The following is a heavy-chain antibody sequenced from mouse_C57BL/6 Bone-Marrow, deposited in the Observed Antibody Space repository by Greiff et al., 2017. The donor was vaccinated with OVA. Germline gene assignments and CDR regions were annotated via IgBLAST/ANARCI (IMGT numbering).Heavy chain of an antibody. V-gene: IGHV1-69*01. Sequence: VQLQQPGAELVMPGASVKLSCKASGYTFTSYWMHWVKQRPGQGLEWIGEIDPSDSYTNYNQKFKGKSTLTVDKSSSTAYMQLSSLTSEDSAVDYCASSYYYGSSYGYFDVWGTGTTVTVSS. CDR3: ASSYYYGSSYGYFDV. CDR1: GYTFTSYW. J-gene: IGHJ1*03. CDR2: IDPSDSYT. D-gene: IGHD1-1*01.